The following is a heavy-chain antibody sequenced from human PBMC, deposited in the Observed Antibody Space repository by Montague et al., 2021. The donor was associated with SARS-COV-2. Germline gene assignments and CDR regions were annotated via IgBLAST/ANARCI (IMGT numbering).Heavy chain of an antibody. V-gene: IGHV4-59*01. Sequence: SETLSLTCTVSGGAISSYYWNWIRQPPGKGLEWIGYIYYSGSTKYNPSLKSRVTISVDTSKNQMSLKLNSVTAADTAAYYCAGDRGRFWHFDLWGRGTLVTVSS. CDR1: GGAISSYY. CDR2: IYYSGST. D-gene: IGHD5-12*01. J-gene: IGHJ2*01. CDR3: AGDRGRFWHFDL.